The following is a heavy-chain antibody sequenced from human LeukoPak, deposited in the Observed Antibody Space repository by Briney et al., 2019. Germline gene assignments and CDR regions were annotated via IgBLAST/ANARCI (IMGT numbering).Heavy chain of an antibody. CDR2: INHSGST. Sequence: SETLSLTCAVYGGSFSGYYWSWIRQPPGKGLEWIGEINHSGSTNYNPSLKSRVTISVDTSKNQFSLRLSSVTAADTAVYYCARESRETYYYDSSDYHPYAFDLWGQGTMVTVSS. J-gene: IGHJ3*01. D-gene: IGHD3-22*01. CDR1: GGSFSGYY. V-gene: IGHV4-34*01. CDR3: ARESRETYYYDSSDYHPYAFDL.